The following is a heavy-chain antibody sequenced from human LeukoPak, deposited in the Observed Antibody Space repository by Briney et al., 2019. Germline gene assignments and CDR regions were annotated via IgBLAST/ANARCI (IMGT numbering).Heavy chain of an antibody. D-gene: IGHD3-3*01. V-gene: IGHV4-61*09. Sequence: SQTLSLTCNVSGGSISSGSYYWIWIRQPAGKGLECVGHIQTSGRTNYNPSLNSRVSISVDASKNQFSLRLSSVTAADTAVYYCARGGYRWSPHTYYFDYWGQGTRVTVSS. CDR3: ARGGYRWSPHTYYFDY. CDR1: GGSISSGSYY. CDR2: IQTSGRT. J-gene: IGHJ4*02.